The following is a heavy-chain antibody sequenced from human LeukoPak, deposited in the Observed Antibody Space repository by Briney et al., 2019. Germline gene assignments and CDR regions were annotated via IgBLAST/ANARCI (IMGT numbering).Heavy chain of an antibody. CDR2: IYYSGNT. D-gene: IGHD2-15*01. Sequence: SETLSLTCTVSGGSISSSSHFWNWIRQPPGKGLEWIGSIYYSGNTYYNSSLKSRVTISVDTSKNQFSLKLSSVTAADTAVYYCARHENIVVVVAATGFDNWGQGTLVTVSS. V-gene: IGHV4-39*01. J-gene: IGHJ4*02. CDR1: GGSISSSSHF. CDR3: ARHENIVVVVAATGFDN.